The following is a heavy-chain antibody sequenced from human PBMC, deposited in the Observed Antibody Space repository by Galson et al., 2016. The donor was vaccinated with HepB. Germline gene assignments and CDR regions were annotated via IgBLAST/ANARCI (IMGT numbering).Heavy chain of an antibody. D-gene: IGHD3-16*01. Sequence: LRLSCAASGFTFGDYTMHGVRQTPAKSLEGVALITWYGGDTYYADSVKGRFTISRDNSKNSLYLPMNSLRTEDTALYYCAKDNPLSPGAFDYWGQGTLVTVSS. CDR2: ITWYGGDT. CDR1: GFTFGDYT. J-gene: IGHJ4*02. CDR3: AKDNPLSPGAFDY. V-gene: IGHV3-43*01.